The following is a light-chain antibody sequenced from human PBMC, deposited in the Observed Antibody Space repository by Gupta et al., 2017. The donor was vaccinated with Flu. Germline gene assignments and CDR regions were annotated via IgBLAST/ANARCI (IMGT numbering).Light chain of an antibody. V-gene: IGLV2-11*01. Sequence: QSALTKPRSVSGSPGQSVTIPCTGSSSDVGGYNYVSWYQQHPGKAPKLMIYDVSEGPSGVPDRFSGSKSGSTASLTISGLQAEDEADYYCCSFAGGPYVFGTGTEVTVL. J-gene: IGLJ1*01. CDR2: DVS. CDR3: CSFAGGPYV. CDR1: SSDVGGYNY.